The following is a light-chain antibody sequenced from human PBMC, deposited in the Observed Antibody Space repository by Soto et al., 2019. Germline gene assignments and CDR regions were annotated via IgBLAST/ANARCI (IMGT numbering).Light chain of an antibody. J-gene: IGLJ1*01. CDR1: SSDVGSYNL. CDR3: CSYAGSSTYV. V-gene: IGLV2-23*01. CDR2: EGS. Sequence: QSVLTQPASVSGSPGQSITISCTGTSSDVGSYNLVSWYQQHPGKAPKLMIYEGSKRPSGASSRFSGSKSGNTASLTISGLQAEDEADYYWCSYAGSSTYVFGTGTKVTVL.